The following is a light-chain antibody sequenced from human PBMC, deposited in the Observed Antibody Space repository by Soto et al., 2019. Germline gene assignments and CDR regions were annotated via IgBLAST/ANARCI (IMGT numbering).Light chain of an antibody. CDR2: DVS. CDR1: SSDVGTYNY. J-gene: IGLJ1*01. V-gene: IGLV2-11*01. CDR3: CSYAGSPRYV. Sequence: QSALTQPRSVSGSLGQSVTISCTGTSSDVGTYNYVSWYQQHPGKAPKVMTYDVSERPSGVPDRFSGSKSGNTASLTISGLQAEDEADYYCCSYAGSPRYVLGTGTKLTVL.